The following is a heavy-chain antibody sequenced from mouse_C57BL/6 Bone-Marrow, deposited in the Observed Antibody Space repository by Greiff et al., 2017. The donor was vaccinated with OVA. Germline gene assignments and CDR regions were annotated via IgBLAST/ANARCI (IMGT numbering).Heavy chain of an antibody. CDR1: GFTFSSYT. D-gene: IGHD3-2*02. V-gene: IGHV5-9*01. CDR2: ISGGGGNT. J-gene: IGHJ3*01. Sequence: EVKVVESGGGLVKPGGSLKLSCAASGFTFSSYTMSWVRQTPEKRLEWVATISGGGGNTYYPDSVKGRFTISRDNAKNTLYLQMSSLRSEDTALYYCARREDSSGYVGFAYWGQGTLVTVSA. CDR3: ARREDSSGYVGFAY.